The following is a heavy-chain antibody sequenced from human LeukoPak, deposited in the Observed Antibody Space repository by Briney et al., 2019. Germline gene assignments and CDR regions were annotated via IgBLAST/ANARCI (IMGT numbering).Heavy chain of an antibody. CDR1: GFTFGDYA. V-gene: IGHV3-49*03. J-gene: IGHJ5*02. Sequence: GGSLRLSCTASGFTFGDYAMSWFRQVPGKGPEWVGFIRSKTHGGTTEYAASVKGRFIISRDDSRSIAYLQMNSLKTEDTAVYYCTRAPSLSWFDPWGQGTLVTVSS. CDR2: IRSKTHGGTT. D-gene: IGHD3-10*01. CDR3: TRAPSLSWFDP.